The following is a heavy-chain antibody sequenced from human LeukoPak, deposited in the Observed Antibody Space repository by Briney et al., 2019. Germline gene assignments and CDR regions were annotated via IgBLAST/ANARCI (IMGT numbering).Heavy chain of an antibody. CDR1: GYTLTELS. D-gene: IGHD4-11*01. V-gene: IGHV1-24*01. Sequence: ASVKVSCKVSGYTLTELSMHWVRQAPGKGLEWMGGFDPEDGETIYAQKFQGRVTMTEDTSTDTAYMELSSLRSEDTAVYYCATGIPIATVISYYYYGMDVWGKGTTVTVSS. J-gene: IGHJ6*04. CDR3: ATGIPIATVISYYYYGMDV. CDR2: FDPEDGET.